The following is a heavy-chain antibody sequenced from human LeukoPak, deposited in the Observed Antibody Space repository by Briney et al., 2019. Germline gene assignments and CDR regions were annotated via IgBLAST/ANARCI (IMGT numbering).Heavy chain of an antibody. D-gene: IGHD5-18*01. Sequence: PSETLSLTCAVYGGSFSNYYWSWIRQSPGKGLEWIGEITHSGSTNYNPSLKSRVTMSVDTSKNQFSLKLSSVTAADTAVYYCARGGYSYGSFDYWGQGTLVTVSS. J-gene: IGHJ4*02. V-gene: IGHV4-34*01. CDR3: ARGGYSYGSFDY. CDR1: GGSFSNYY. CDR2: ITHSGST.